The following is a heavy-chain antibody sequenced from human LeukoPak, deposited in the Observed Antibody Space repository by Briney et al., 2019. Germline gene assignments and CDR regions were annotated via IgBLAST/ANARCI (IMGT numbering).Heavy chain of an antibody. D-gene: IGHD3-22*01. CDR3: ARSGYYYDSSGYSPFAEYFQH. CDR1: GYTFTGYY. Sequence: ASVKVSCKASGYTFTGYYMHWVRQAPGQGLEWMGWINPNSGGTNYAQKLQGRVTMTTDTSTSTAYMELRSLRSDDTAVYYCARSGYYYDSSGYSPFAEYFQHWGQGTLVTVSS. CDR2: INPNSGGT. V-gene: IGHV1-2*02. J-gene: IGHJ1*01.